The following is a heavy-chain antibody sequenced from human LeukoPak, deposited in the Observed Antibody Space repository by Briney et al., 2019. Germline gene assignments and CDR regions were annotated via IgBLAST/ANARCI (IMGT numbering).Heavy chain of an antibody. J-gene: IGHJ4*02. V-gene: IGHV3-23*01. CDR1: GFAFSSQA. CDR2: ISDSGSIT. Sequence: GGSLRLSCAASGFAFSSQAMGWVRQAPGKGLEWVSVISDSGSITYYADSVKGRFTISRDNSENTLFLQMNSLRADDTAVYYCAKDARRTSGWYFFDYWGQGTLVSVSS. CDR3: AKDARRTSGWYFFDY. D-gene: IGHD6-19*01.